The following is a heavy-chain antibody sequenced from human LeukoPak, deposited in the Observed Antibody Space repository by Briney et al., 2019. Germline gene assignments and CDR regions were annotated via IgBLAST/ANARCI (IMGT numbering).Heavy chain of an antibody. CDR1: GGTFSSYA. D-gene: IGHD2-2*01. J-gene: IGHJ3*02. CDR3: ASPTCSSTSCSDDAFDI. Sequence: SVKVSCKASGGTFSSYAISWVRQAPGQGPEWMGGIIPIFGTANYAQKFQGRVTITADESTSTAYMELSSLRSEDTAVYYCASPTCSSTSCSDDAFDIWGQGTMVTVSS. V-gene: IGHV1-69*13. CDR2: IIPIFGTA.